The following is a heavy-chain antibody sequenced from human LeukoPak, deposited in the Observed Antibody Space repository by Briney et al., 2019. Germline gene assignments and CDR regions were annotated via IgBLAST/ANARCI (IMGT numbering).Heavy chain of an antibody. CDR2: INPNSGGT. D-gene: IGHD6-6*01. J-gene: IGHJ6*02. Sequence: ASVKVSCKASGYTFTGYYMHWVGQAPGQGLEWMGWINPNSGGTNYAQKFQGRVTMTRDTSISTAYMELSRLRSDDTAVYYCAREPYSSSSGLLRLYQDRYGMDVWGQGTTVTVSS. V-gene: IGHV1-2*02. CDR1: GYTFTGYY. CDR3: AREPYSSSSGLLRLYQDRYGMDV.